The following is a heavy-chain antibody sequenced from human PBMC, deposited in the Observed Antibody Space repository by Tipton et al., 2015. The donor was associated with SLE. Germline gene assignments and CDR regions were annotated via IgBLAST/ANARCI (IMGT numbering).Heavy chain of an antibody. D-gene: IGHD6-19*01. V-gene: IGHV3-23*03. CDR1: GFTFSSYA. Sequence: SLRLSCAASGFTFSSYAMSWVRQAPGKGLEWVSVIYSGGSSTYYADSVKGRFTISRDNSKNTLCLQMNSLRAEDTAVYYCAKDLLNIAVAGTSPFDYWGQGTLVTVSS. CDR2: IYSGGSST. J-gene: IGHJ4*02. CDR3: AKDLLNIAVAGTSPFDY.